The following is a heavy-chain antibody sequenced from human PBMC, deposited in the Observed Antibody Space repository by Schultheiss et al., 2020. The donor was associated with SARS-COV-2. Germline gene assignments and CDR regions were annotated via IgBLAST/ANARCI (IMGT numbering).Heavy chain of an antibody. D-gene: IGHD1-26*01. CDR3: ARDRPEWELNYYYYGMDV. J-gene: IGHJ6*02. V-gene: IGHV3-11*04. CDR2: ISSSGSTI. Sequence: GGSLRLSCAASGFTFSNAWMSWVRQAPGKGLEWVSYISSSGSTIYYADSVKGRFTISRDNAKNSLYLQMNSLRAEDTAVYYCARDRPEWELNYYYYGMDVWGQGTTVTVSS. CDR1: GFTFSNAW.